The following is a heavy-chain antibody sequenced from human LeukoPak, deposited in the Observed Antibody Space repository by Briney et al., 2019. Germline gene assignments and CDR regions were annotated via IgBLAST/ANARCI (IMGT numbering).Heavy chain of an antibody. V-gene: IGHV3-30-3*01. CDR2: ISYDGSNK. Sequence: GGSLRLPCAASGFTFSSYAMHWVRQAPGKGLEWVAVISYDGSNKYYADSVKGRFTISRDNSKNTLYLQMNSLRAEDTAVYYCARDGGVVPAAMLGYYYYGMDVWGQGTTVTVSS. CDR3: ARDGGVVPAAMLGYYYYGMDV. D-gene: IGHD2-2*01. J-gene: IGHJ6*02. CDR1: GFTFSSYA.